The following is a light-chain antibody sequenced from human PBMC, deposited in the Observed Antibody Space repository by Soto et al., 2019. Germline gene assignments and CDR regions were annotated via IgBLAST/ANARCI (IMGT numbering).Light chain of an antibody. CDR3: SSYAATNNYV. CDR2: EVS. CDR1: SNDVGGYNY. Sequence: LTQPPSASGSPGQSVAISCAGTSNDVGGYNYVSWYQQHPGKAPKLIIYEVSKRPSDIPDRFSGSKSGNTASLAVSGLQAEDEADYYCSSYAATNNYVFGTGTRSPS. V-gene: IGLV2-8*01. J-gene: IGLJ1*01.